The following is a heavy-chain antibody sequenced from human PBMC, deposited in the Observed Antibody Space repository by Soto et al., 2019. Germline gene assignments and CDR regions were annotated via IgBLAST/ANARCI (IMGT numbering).Heavy chain of an antibody. Sequence: QVQLVQSGAEVKKPGASVKVSCKASGYTFTSYDINWVRQATGQGLEWMGWMNPNSGNTGYAQKFQGRVTMTRNTSISTAYMELSSLRSEDTAVYYCARGINYYASEDDAFDIWGQGTMVTVSS. J-gene: IGHJ3*02. CDR3: ARGINYYASEDDAFDI. D-gene: IGHD3-10*01. CDR1: GYTFTSYD. V-gene: IGHV1-8*01. CDR2: MNPNSGNT.